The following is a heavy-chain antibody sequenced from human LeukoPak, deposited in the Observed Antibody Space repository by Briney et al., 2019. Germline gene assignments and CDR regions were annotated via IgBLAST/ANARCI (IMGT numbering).Heavy chain of an antibody. D-gene: IGHD6-25*01. CDR3: ARDKPKRYYYYGMDV. CDR1: GFTFSSYW. CDR2: IKQDGSEK. J-gene: IGHJ6*02. V-gene: IGHV3-7*03. Sequence: TGGSLRLSCAASGFTFSSYWMSWVRQAPGKGLEWVANIKQDGSEKYYVDSVKGRFTTSRDNAKNSLYLQMNSLRAEDTAVYYCARDKPKRYYYYGMDVWGQGTTVTVSS.